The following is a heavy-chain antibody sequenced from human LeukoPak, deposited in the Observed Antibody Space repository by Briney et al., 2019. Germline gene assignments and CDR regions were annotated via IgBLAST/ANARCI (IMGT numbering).Heavy chain of an antibody. V-gene: IGHV4-34*01. D-gene: IGHD5-18*01. CDR2: INHSGST. CDR3: ARGVYSYGLGY. J-gene: IGHJ4*02. Sequence: PLETLSLTCAVYGGSFSGYYWSWIRQPPGKGLEWIGEINHSGSTNYNPSLKSRVTISVDTSKNQFSLKLSSVTAADTAVYYCARGVYSYGLGYWGQGTLVTVSS. CDR1: GGSFSGYY.